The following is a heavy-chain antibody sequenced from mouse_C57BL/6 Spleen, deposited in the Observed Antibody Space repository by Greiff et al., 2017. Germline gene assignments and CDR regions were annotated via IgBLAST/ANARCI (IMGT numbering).Heavy chain of an antibody. Sequence: EVQVVESGEGLVKPGGSLKLSCAASGFTFSSYAMSWVRQTPEKRLEWVAYISSGGDYIYYADTVKGRFTISRDNARNTLYLQMSSLKSEDTAMYYCTRDQLGLGAMDYWGQGTSVTVSS. CDR1: GFTFSSYA. CDR2: ISSGGDYI. J-gene: IGHJ4*01. CDR3: TRDQLGLGAMDY. V-gene: IGHV5-9-1*02. D-gene: IGHD4-1*02.